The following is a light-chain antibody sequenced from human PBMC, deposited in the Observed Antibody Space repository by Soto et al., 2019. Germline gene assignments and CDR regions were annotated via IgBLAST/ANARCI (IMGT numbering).Light chain of an antibody. CDR1: QSISSY. J-gene: IGKJ1*01. CDR2: AAS. CDR3: QHYNSYSEA. Sequence: RVKQSLFTLSPSIGERVTLTCLASQSISSYLNWYQQKPGKAPKLLIYAASSSQSGVPSRFSGSGSGTEFTLTICSLQPDDFATYYCQHYNSYSEAFGQGT. V-gene: IGKV1-5*01.